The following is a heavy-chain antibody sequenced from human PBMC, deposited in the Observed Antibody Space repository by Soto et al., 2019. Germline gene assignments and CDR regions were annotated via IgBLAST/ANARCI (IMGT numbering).Heavy chain of an antibody. CDR1: GFTFSSYG. Sequence: QVQLVESGGGVVQPGRSLRLSCAASGFTFSSYGMHWVRQAPGKGLEWVAVIWYDGSNKYYADSVKGRFTISRDNSKNTLYLQMNSLRDEDTAVYYCARDWNYDSRGYWGQGTLVTVSS. CDR2: IWYDGSNK. J-gene: IGHJ4*02. D-gene: IGHD3-22*01. V-gene: IGHV3-33*01. CDR3: ARDWNYDSRGY.